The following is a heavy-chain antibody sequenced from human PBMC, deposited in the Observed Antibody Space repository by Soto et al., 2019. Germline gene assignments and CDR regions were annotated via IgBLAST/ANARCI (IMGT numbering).Heavy chain of an antibody. CDR2: MSGDGITI. V-gene: IGHV3-74*01. Sequence: HPGGSLRLSCAASGFTFSNYFVHWVRQVPGEGLVWVSRMSGDGITISYADSVKGRFTISRDNAKNTLYLQMNSLRVEDTAVYYCARTYVPGIAGFDPWGQGTLVTVSS. D-gene: IGHD1-1*01. CDR3: ARTYVPGIAGFDP. CDR1: GFTFSNYF. J-gene: IGHJ5*02.